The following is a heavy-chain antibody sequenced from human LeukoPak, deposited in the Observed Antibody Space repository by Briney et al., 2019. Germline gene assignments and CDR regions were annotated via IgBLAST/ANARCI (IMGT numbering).Heavy chain of an antibody. D-gene: IGHD3-10*01. J-gene: IGHJ5*02. CDR2: IKSKTDGGTT. V-gene: IGHV3-15*01. Sequence: GGSLRLSCAASGFTFSSYWMSWVRQAPGKGLEWVGRIKSKTDGGTTEYAAPVKGRFTISRDDSKNTLYLQMNSLKTEDTAVYYCTTGLYDYDSGSYSLPWGQGTQVTVSS. CDR1: GFTFSSYW. CDR3: TTGLYDYDSGSYSLP.